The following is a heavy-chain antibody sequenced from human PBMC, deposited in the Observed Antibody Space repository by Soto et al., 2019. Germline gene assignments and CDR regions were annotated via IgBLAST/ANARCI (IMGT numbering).Heavy chain of an antibody. V-gene: IGHV3-21*06. CDR2: ISSTTNYI. J-gene: IGHJ4*02. Sequence: EVQLVESGGGLVKPGGSLRLSCAASGFTFTRYSMNWVRQAPGKGLEWVSSISSTTNYIYYGDSMKGRFTIARDNAKNSLYLEMSSLRAEDTAVYYWARESEDLTSNFDYWGQGTLVTVSS. CDR1: GFTFTRYS. CDR3: ARESEDLTSNFDY.